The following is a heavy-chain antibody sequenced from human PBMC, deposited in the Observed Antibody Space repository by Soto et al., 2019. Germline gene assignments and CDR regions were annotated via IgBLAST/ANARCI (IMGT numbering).Heavy chain of an antibody. CDR3: ARDMTTIFGVVTPSGAPAGDFDY. V-gene: IGHV3-30-3*01. J-gene: IGHJ4*02. Sequence: QVQLVESGGGVVQPGRSLRLSCAASGFTFSSYAMHWVRQAPGKGLEWVAVISYDGSNKYYADSVKGRFTISRDNSKNTRYLQMTSLRAEDTAVYYCARDMTTIFGVVTPSGAPAGDFDYWGQGILVTVSS. CDR2: ISYDGSNK. D-gene: IGHD3-3*01. CDR1: GFTFSSYA.